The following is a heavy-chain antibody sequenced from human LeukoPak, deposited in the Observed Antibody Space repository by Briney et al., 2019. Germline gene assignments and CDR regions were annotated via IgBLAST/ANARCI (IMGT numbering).Heavy chain of an antibody. CDR1: GFSFSDHY. CDR2: IRNKDNSYTT. J-gene: IGHJ4*02. Sequence: PGGSLGLSCAASGFSFSDHYMDWVRQAPGKGLEWVGRIRNKDNSYTTEYAASVKGRFAISRDDSKNSLYLQMNSLKAEDTAVYYCTRGPPDYWGQGTLVTVSS. CDR3: TRGPPDY. V-gene: IGHV3-72*01.